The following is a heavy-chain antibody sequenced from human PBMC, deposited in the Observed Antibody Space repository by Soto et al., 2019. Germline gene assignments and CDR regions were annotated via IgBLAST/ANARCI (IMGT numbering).Heavy chain of an antibody. V-gene: IGHV4-59*01. CDR2: VYNSGST. CDR1: GGSISSNY. D-gene: IGHD6-13*01. J-gene: IGHJ4*02. CDR3: ARYRREAVAGYTLDN. Sequence: SETLSLTCTVSGGSISSNYWTWIRQPPGKGLEWIGYVYNSGSTNYNPSLKSRVTISEDTSKSQFSLKVNSMTAADTAVYYCARYRREAVAGYTLDNWGQGILVTVS.